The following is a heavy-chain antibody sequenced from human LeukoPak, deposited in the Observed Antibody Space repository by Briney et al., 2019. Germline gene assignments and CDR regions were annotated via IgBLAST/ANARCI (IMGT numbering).Heavy chain of an antibody. CDR2: IIPIFGTA. D-gene: IGHD2-2*01. CDR3: ARAYCSSTSCYSFDY. CDR1: GYTFTSYG. V-gene: IGHV1-69*05. J-gene: IGHJ4*02. Sequence: GASVKVSCKASGYTFTSYGISWVRQAPGQGLEWMGGIIPIFGTANYAQKFQGRVTITRNTSISTAYMELSSLRSEDTAVYYCARAYCSSTSCYSFDYWGQGTLVTVSS.